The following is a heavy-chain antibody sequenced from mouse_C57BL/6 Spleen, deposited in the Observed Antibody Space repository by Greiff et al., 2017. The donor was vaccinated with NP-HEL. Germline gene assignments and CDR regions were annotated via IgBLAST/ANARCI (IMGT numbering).Heavy chain of an antibody. D-gene: IGHD2-4*01. Sequence: EVKVVESGEGLVKPGGSLKLSCAASGFTFSSYAMSWVRQTPEKRLEWVAYISSGGDYIYYADTVKGRFTISRDNARNPLYLQMSSLKSEDTAMYYCTRDSGDVIWFAYWGQGTLVTVSA. CDR2: ISSGGDYI. CDR1: GFTFSSYA. V-gene: IGHV5-9-1*02. J-gene: IGHJ3*01. CDR3: TRDSGDVIWFAY.